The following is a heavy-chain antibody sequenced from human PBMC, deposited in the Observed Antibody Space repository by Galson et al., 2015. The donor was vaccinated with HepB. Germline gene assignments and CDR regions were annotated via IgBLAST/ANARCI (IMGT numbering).Heavy chain of an antibody. D-gene: IGHD3-3*01. V-gene: IGHV3-21*01. CDR2: IRTNGDL. Sequence: SLRLSCAASGFTFSSYAMSWVRQAPGKGLEWVATIRTNGDLNYADSVKGRFTITRNNAENLVFLQMNSLRVEDTAVYYCARKVNNVVSGYYQFDYWGQGVLVTVSS. CDR1: GFTFSSYA. CDR3: ARKVNNVVSGYYQFDY. J-gene: IGHJ4*02.